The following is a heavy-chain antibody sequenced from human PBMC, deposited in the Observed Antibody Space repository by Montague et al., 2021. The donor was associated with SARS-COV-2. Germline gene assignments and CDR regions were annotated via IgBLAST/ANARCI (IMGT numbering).Heavy chain of an antibody. V-gene: IGHV4-4*02. CDR1: GGSISSSNW. CDR3: ARGIDSLGFDV. D-gene: IGHD2-15*01. CDR2: ISHSGST. J-gene: IGHJ3*01. Sequence: SETLSLTCAVSGGSISSSNWWSWVRQPPGKGLEWIGDISHSGSTNYNPSLKSRVTISADKSKNQFSLKLSSVTAADTAVYFCARGIDSLGFDVWGRGTPVTVSP.